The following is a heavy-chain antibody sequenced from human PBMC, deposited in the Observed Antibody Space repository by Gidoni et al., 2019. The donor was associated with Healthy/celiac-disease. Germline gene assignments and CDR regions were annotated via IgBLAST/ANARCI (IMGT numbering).Heavy chain of an antibody. CDR1: GFTFSSYA. CDR3: AKDSSDSYYYDSSGYYGIDY. CDR2: ISGSGGST. D-gene: IGHD3-22*01. Sequence: EVQLLESGGGLVQPGGSLRLSCADSGFTFSSYAMSWVRQAPGKGLEWVSAISGSGGSTYYADSVKGRFTISRDNSKNTLYLQMNSLRAEDTAVYYCAKDSSDSYYYDSSGYYGIDYWGQGTLVTVSS. V-gene: IGHV3-23*01. J-gene: IGHJ4*02.